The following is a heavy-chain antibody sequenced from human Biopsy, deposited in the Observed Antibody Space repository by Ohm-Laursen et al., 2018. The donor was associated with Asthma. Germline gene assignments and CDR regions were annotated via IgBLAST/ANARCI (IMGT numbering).Heavy chain of an antibody. CDR2: ISVYNGNT. J-gene: IGHJ6*02. CDR3: ARAVDYSHYYGIDV. Sequence: ASVKVSCKTSGYAFNSAGVTWVRQAPGQGLEWMGWISVYNGNTKVAQKLQDRVTMITDTSASTAYMELRSLRSDDTAVYFCARAVDYSHYYGIDVWGQGTTVTVS. V-gene: IGHV1-18*01. CDR1: GYAFNSAG. D-gene: IGHD3-10*01.